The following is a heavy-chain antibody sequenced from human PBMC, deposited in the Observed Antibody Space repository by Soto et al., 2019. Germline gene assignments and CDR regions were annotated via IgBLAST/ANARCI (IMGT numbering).Heavy chain of an antibody. CDR3: ARTYGSGSYYYYYGMDV. D-gene: IGHD3-10*01. CDR1: GGTFSSYA. V-gene: IGHV1-69*01. CDR2: IIPIFGTA. J-gene: IGHJ6*02. Sequence: QVQLVQSGAEVKKPGSSVKVSCKASGGTFSSYAISWVRQAPGQGLEWMGGIIPIFGTANYAQKFQGRVTITAAESTSTAYMELSSLRSEDTAVYYCARTYGSGSYYYYYGMDVWGQGTTVTVSS.